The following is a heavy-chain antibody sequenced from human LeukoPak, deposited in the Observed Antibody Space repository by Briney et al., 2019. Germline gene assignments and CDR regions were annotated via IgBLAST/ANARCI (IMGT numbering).Heavy chain of an antibody. J-gene: IGHJ4*02. CDR2: IGNNGGGI. V-gene: IGHV3-23*01. CDR3: AIDPNWGTHS. CDR1: GFTFSTYT. D-gene: IGHD7-27*01. Sequence: GGSLRLSCAASGFTFSTYTMYWVRHPPGKRLEWVSIIGNNGGGIHYADSVKGRFTISRDNFKNALYLQMNSLRVEDTAVYYCAIDPNWGTHSWGQGVLVIVSS.